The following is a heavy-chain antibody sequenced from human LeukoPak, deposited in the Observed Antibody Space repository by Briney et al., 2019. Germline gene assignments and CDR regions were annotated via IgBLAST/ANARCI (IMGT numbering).Heavy chain of an antibody. CDR2: ISVRGGST. CDR1: GFTFSSYP. J-gene: IGHJ4*02. V-gene: IGHV3-23*01. Sequence: PGGSLTLSCAASGFTFSSYPMSWVRQAPGKGLEWVSAISVRGGSTYYAGPVKGRFTISRDNSKDTLYLQMNSLRAEHTAVYYCAKDSIAAAGGGSYFDYWGQGTLVTVSS. D-gene: IGHD6-13*01. CDR3: AKDSIAAAGGGSYFDY.